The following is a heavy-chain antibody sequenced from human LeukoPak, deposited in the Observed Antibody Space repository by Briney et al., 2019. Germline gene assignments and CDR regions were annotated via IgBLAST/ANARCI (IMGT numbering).Heavy chain of an antibody. J-gene: IGHJ4*02. CDR3: ARGRSVLLWFGELLYNTAFDY. D-gene: IGHD3-10*01. CDR1: GFTFSSYS. V-gene: IGHV3-48*01. Sequence: GGSLRLSCAASGFTFSSYSMNWVRRAPGKGLEWASNISTGSSTIYYADSVKGRFTISRDNSKNTLYLQMNSLRAEDTAVYYCARGRSVLLWFGELLYNTAFDYWGQGTLVTVSS. CDR2: ISTGSSTI.